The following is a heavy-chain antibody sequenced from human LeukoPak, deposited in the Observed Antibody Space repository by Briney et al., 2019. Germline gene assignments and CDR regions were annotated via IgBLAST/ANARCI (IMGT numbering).Heavy chain of an antibody. J-gene: IGHJ3*02. V-gene: IGHV1-18*01. D-gene: IGHD6-6*01. CDR2: ISAYNGNT. CDR1: GYTFTSYG. Sequence: ASVKVSCKASGYTFTSYGISWVRQAPGQGLEWMGWISAYNGNTNYAQKLQGRVTMTTDTSTSTAYMELRSLTSDDTAVYYCARVLSSSSSDAFDIWGQGTMVTVSS. CDR3: ARVLSSSSSDAFDI.